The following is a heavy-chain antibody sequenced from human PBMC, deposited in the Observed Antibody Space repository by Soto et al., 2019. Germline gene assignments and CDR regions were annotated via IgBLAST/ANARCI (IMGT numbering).Heavy chain of an antibody. CDR3: AKDFGDIVVVVLAPYGMDV. D-gene: IGHD2-15*01. J-gene: IGHJ6*02. CDR2: ISGSGEST. V-gene: IGHV3-23*01. CDR1: GFTFTNYA. Sequence: GSLRLSCAASGFTFTNYAMNWVRQAPGKGLEWVSVISGSGESTYYADSVKGRFTISRDNSKNTLYLQMNSLRAEDTAVYFCAKDFGDIVVVVLAPYGMDVWCLGTTVTVSS.